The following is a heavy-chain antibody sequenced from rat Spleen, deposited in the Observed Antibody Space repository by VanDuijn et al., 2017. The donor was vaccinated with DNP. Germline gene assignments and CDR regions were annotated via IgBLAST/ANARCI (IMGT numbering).Heavy chain of an antibody. CDR1: GYSITSDYR. D-gene: IGHD5-1*01. CDR3: AIQLGVFDY. J-gene: IGHJ2*01. Sequence: EVQLQESGPGLVKPSQSLSLTCSVTGYSITSDYRWNWIRKFPGNELEWMGYIDNAGSTNYNPSLKSRFSITRDTSKNQFFLQVTSVRNEDTATYYCAIQLGVFDYWGQGIMVIVSS. CDR2: IDNAGST. V-gene: IGHV3-3*01.